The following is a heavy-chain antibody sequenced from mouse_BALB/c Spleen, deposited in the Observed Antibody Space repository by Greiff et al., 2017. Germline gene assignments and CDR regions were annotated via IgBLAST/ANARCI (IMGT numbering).Heavy chain of an antibody. J-gene: IGHJ2*01. V-gene: IGHV3-8*02. CDR1: GDSITSGY. CDR2: ISYSGST. Sequence: EVHLVESGPSLVKPSQTLSLTCSVTGDSITSGYWNWIRKFPGNKLEYMGYISYSGSTYYNPSLKSRISITRDTSKNQYYLQLNSVTTEDTATYYCARLEDYYGSSYFDYWGQGTTLTVSS. D-gene: IGHD1-1*01. CDR3: ARLEDYYGSSYFDY.